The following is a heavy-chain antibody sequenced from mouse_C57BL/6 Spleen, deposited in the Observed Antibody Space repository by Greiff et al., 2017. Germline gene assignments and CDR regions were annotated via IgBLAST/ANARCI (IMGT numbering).Heavy chain of an antibody. CDR3: ARGLGLDY. CDR2: ISYDGSN. D-gene: IGHD4-1*01. J-gene: IGHJ2*01. CDR1: GYSITSGYY. Sequence: VQLQQSGPGLVKPSQSLSLTCSVTGYSITSGYYWNWIRQFPGNKLEWMGYISYDGSNNYNPSLKNRISITRDTSKNQLFLKLNSVTTEDTATYYCARGLGLDYWGQGTTLTVSS. V-gene: IGHV3-6*01.